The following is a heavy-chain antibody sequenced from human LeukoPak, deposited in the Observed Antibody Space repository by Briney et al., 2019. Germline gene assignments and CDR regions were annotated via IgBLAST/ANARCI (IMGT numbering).Heavy chain of an antibody. Sequence: PSETLSLTCTVSGGSISSYYWSWIRQPPGKGLEWIGYIYYSGSTNYNPSLKSRVTISVDTSKNQFSLKLSSVTAADTAVYYCANSGYDFGAFDIWSQGTMVTVSS. J-gene: IGHJ3*02. CDR2: IYYSGST. D-gene: IGHD5-12*01. CDR1: GGSISSYY. CDR3: ANSGYDFGAFDI. V-gene: IGHV4-59*08.